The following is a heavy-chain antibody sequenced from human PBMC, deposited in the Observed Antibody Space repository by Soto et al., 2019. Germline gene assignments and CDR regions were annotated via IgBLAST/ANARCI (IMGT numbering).Heavy chain of an antibody. V-gene: IGHV1-69*12. CDR3: ARDLMVRGVMAGEGFDP. CDR1: GGTFSSYA. CDR2: IIPIFGTA. D-gene: IGHD3-10*01. J-gene: IGHJ5*02. Sequence: QVQLVQSGAEVKKPGSSVKVSCKASGGTFSSYAISWVRQAPGQGLEWMGGIIPIFGTANYAQKFQGRVTITADESTSTAYMELSSLRSEDTAVYYCARDLMVRGVMAGEGFDPWGQGTLVTVSS.